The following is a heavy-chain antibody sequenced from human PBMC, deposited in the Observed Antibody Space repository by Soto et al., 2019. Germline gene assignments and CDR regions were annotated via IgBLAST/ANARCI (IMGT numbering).Heavy chain of an antibody. CDR1: GGTFSSYA. Sequence: QVQLVQSGAEVKKPGSSVKVSCKASGGTFSSYAISWVRQAPGQGLEWMGGIIPIFGTANYAQKFQGRVTITADESTSTAYMELSRLRSEDTAVYYCARDRGVMVRGVYYYYYGMDVWGQGTTVTVSS. D-gene: IGHD3-10*01. CDR2: IIPIFGTA. CDR3: ARDRGVMVRGVYYYYYGMDV. V-gene: IGHV1-69*01. J-gene: IGHJ6*02.